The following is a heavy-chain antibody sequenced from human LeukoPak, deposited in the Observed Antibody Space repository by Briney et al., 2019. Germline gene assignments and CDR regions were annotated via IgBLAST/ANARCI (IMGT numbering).Heavy chain of an antibody. CDR2: ISSNGGST. D-gene: IGHD6-19*01. J-gene: IGHJ4*02. CDR3: ASRVAGPHY. V-gene: IGHV3-64*01. Sequence: QPGGYLRLSCAASGFTFSSYAMHWVRQAPGKGLEYVSAISSNGGSTYYANSVKGRFTISRDNSKNTLYLQMGSLRAEDMAVYYCASRVAGPHYWGQGTLVTVSS. CDR1: GFTFSSYA.